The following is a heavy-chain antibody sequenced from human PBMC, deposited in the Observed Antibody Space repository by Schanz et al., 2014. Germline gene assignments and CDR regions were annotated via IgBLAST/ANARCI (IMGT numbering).Heavy chain of an antibody. J-gene: IGHJ3*02. Sequence: VHLVQSGAEVKKPGASVKVSCKTSGYIFSIYGLMWVRQAPGQGLEWMGWISGHNGNTNYLQKFQDRLTLTTDTSTSTVYMELKSLRSDDTAVYFCARIVCSGTNCRGTSDTWGQGTEVTVSS. D-gene: IGHD2-2*01. CDR1: GYIFSIYG. CDR2: ISGHNGNT. CDR3: ARIVCSGTNCRGTSDT. V-gene: IGHV1-18*01.